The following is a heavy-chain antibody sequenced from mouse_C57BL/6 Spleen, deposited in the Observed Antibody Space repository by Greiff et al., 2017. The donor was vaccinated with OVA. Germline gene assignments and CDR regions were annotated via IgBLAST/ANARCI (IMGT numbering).Heavy chain of an antibody. CDR2: IDPSDSYT. V-gene: IGHV1-69*01. Sequence: VQLQQPGAELVMPGASVKLSCKASGYTFTSYWMHWVKQRPGQGLEWIGEIDPSDSYTNYNQKFKGKSTLTVDKSSSTAYMQLSSLTSEDPAVYYCARNDGYYGAWFAYWGQGTLVTVSA. CDR1: GYTFTSYW. CDR3: ARNDGYYGAWFAY. D-gene: IGHD2-3*01. J-gene: IGHJ3*01.